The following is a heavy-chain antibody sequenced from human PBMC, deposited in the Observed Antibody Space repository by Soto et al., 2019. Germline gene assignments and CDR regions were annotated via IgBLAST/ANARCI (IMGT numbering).Heavy chain of an antibody. J-gene: IGHJ3*02. CDR2: IRSKADGGTT. V-gene: IGHV3-49*04. CDR1: GFTFGDDA. D-gene: IGHD3-22*01. CDR3: TKDDQYYYDSSAPMGAFDI. Sequence: GGSLRLSCTASGFTFGDDAMSWVRQAPGKGLEWVGCIRSKADGGTTEYAASVKGRFTISRDDSKSIAYLQMNSLKTEDKAVYYCTKDDQYYYDSSAPMGAFDIWGQGTMVTVSS.